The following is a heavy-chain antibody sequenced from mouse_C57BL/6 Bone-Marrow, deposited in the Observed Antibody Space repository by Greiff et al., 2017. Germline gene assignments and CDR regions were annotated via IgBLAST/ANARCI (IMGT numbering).Heavy chain of an antibody. Sequence: QVQLQQPGAELVMPGASVKLSCKASGYTFTSYWMHWVKQRPGQGLEWIGEIDPSDSYTNYNQQFKGKSTLTVDKSSSTAYMQLSSLTSEDSAVYYCARGEDGSSLDYGGQGTTLTVSA. CDR2: IDPSDSYT. CDR3: ARGEDGSSLDY. CDR1: GYTFTSYW. J-gene: IGHJ2*01. D-gene: IGHD1-1*01. V-gene: IGHV1-69*01.